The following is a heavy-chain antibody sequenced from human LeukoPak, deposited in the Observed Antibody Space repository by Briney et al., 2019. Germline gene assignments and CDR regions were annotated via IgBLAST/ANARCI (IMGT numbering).Heavy chain of an antibody. V-gene: IGHV4-34*01. CDR2: INRSGST. D-gene: IGHD3-10*01. CDR3: ARGGFGELLYLRLYYYYGMDV. Sequence: PSETLSLTCAVYGGSFSGYYWSWIRQPPGKGLEWIGEINRSGSTNYNPSLKSRVTISVDTSKNQFSLKLSSVTAADTAVYYCARGGFGELLYLRLYYYYGMDVWGQGTTVTVSS. CDR1: GGSFSGYY. J-gene: IGHJ6*02.